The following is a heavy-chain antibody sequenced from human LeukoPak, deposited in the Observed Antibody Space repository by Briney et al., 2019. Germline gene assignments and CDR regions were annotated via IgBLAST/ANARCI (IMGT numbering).Heavy chain of an antibody. CDR2: IIPIFGTA. J-gene: IGHJ6*03. D-gene: IGHD6-6*01. CDR3: ARDQRSSSSPYYYYYYMDV. CDR1: GYTFTSYG. V-gene: IGHV1-69*05. Sequence: GASVKVSCKASGYTFTSYGISWVRQAPGQGLEWMGRIIPIFGTANYAQKFQGRVTITTDESTSTAYMELSSLRSEDTAVYYCARDQRSSSSPYYYYYYMDVWGKGTTVTVSS.